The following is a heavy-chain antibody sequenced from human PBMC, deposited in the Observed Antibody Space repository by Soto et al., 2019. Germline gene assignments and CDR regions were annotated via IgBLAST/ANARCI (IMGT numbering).Heavy chain of an antibody. Sequence: EESLKISCNGSGDSFTSYWISWGGQMPWKGLEWMGRIDPTDSYTNYSPSFQGHVTISVDKSISTAYLQWSSLKASDTAMYYCARRYCSSASCPRNYYGMDVWGQGTTVTVSS. CDR2: IDPTDSYT. CDR3: ARRYCSSASCPRNYYGMDV. CDR1: GDSFTSYW. V-gene: IGHV5-10-1*01. D-gene: IGHD2-2*01. J-gene: IGHJ6*02.